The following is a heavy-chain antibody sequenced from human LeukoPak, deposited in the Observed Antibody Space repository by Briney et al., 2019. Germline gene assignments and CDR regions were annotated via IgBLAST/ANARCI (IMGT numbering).Heavy chain of an antibody. D-gene: IGHD1-26*01. Sequence: SETLSLTCTVSGGSISSSSYYWGWIRQPPGKGLEWIGSIYYSGSTYYNPSLKSRVTISVDTSKNQFSLKLSSVTAADTAVYYCARQRGGATGWFDPWGQGTLVTVSS. CDR3: ARQRGGATGWFDP. V-gene: IGHV4-39*01. J-gene: IGHJ5*02. CDR2: IYYSGST. CDR1: GGSISSSSYY.